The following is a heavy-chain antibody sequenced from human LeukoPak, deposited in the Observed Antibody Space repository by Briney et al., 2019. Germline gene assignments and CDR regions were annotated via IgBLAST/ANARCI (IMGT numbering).Heavy chain of an antibody. CDR1: GFTVSSNY. CDR3: ARNIAAAGDFDY. D-gene: IGHD6-13*01. J-gene: IGHJ4*02. V-gene: IGHV3-66*01. Sequence: GGSLRLSCAASGFTVSSNYMSWVRQAPGKGLEWVSVIYSGGSTYYADSVKGRFTISRDNSKNTLYLQMNSLRAEDTAVYYCARNIAAAGDFDYWGQGTLVTVSS. CDR2: IYSGGST.